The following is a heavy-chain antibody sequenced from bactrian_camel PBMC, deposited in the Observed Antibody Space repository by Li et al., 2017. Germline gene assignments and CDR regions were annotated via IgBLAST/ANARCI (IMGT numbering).Heavy chain of an antibody. D-gene: IGHD2*01. CDR2: ILIDSITT. CDR1: GFTFSDYA. V-gene: IGHV3S2*01. Sequence: VQLVESGGGLVLPGGSLTLSCVASGFTFSDYAMNWVRLAPGRGLEWVANILIDSITTTYADSVKGRFVISTDNAKNTLYLQMNGLKSEDTALYYCTTRISECVYYTSSDGCYSHRGQGTQVTVS. J-gene: IGHJ4*01.